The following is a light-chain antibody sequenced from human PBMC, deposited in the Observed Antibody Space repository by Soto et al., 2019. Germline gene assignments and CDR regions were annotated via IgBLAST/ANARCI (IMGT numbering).Light chain of an antibody. Sequence: DIQMTQSPSTLSASVGDRVTITCRASQSITTCLDWYQQNPGKAPKLLIFDASSLRSGVPSRFIGSGSGTEFTLTISSLQPEEFATYYCQQHNPYSPYTFGQGTKLESK. J-gene: IGKJ2*01. CDR3: QQHNPYSPYT. CDR2: DAS. V-gene: IGKV1-5*03. CDR1: QSITTC.